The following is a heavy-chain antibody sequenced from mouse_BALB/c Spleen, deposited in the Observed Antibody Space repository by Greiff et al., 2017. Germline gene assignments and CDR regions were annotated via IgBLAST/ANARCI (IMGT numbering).Heavy chain of an antibody. J-gene: IGHJ2*01. CDR2: IDPESGGT. V-gene: IGHV1-15*01. Sequence: QVQLQQSGAELVRPGASVTLSCKASGYTFTDYEMHWVKQTPVHGLEWIGAIDPESGGTAYNQKFKGKATLTADKSSSTAYMELRSLTSEDSAVYYCTREGLGYWGQGTTLTVSS. CDR3: TREGLGY. CDR1: GYTFTDYE.